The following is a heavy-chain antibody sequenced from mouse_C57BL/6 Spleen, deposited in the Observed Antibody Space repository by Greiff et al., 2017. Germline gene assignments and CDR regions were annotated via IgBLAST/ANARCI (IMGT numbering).Heavy chain of an antibody. CDR2: IYPGDGDT. V-gene: IGHV1-80*01. CDR1: GYAFSSYW. D-gene: IGHD1-1*01. J-gene: IGHJ1*03. CDR3: ARHSSSPYWYFDV. Sequence: VQLQESGAELVKPGASVKISCKASGYAFSSYWMNWVKQRPGKGLEWIGQIYPGDGDTNYNGKFKGKATLTADKSSSTAYMQLSSLTSEDSAVYFCARHSSSPYWYFDVWGTGTTVTVSS.